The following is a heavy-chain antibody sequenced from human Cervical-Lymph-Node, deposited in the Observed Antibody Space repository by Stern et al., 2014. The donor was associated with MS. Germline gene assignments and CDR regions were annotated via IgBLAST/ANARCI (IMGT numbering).Heavy chain of an antibody. CDR3: AHSRGSSSWGYDYYYGMDV. Sequence: QVTLRESGPTLVKPTQTLTLTCTFSGFSLSTSGVGVGWIRQPPGKALEWLALIYWDDDKRYSPSLKSRLTITKDTSKNQVVLTMTNMDPVDTATYYCAHSRGSSSWGYDYYYGMDVWGQGTTFTVSS. CDR1: GFSLSTSGVG. J-gene: IGHJ6*02. D-gene: IGHD6-13*01. V-gene: IGHV2-5*02. CDR2: IYWDDDK.